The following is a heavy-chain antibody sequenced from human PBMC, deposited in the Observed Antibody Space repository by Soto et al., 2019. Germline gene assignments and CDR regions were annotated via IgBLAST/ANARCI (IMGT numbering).Heavy chain of an antibody. CDR1: GYTFTGFH. J-gene: IGHJ4*02. Sequence: QVQLVQSGAEVKQPGASVKVSCKASGYTFTGFHIHWVRQAPGQGLEWMGWINPNGGGRNHAQKFQGWVTMTRDTSNSTAYMELSRLKSDDTAVYYCARGSVGPTTDFDYWGQGTLVTVSS. CDR2: INPNGGGR. CDR3: ARGSVGPTTDFDY. D-gene: IGHD1-26*01. V-gene: IGHV1-2*04.